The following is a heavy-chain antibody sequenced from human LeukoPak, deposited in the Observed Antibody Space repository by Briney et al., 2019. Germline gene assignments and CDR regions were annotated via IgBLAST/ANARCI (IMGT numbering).Heavy chain of an antibody. J-gene: IGHJ4*02. CDR1: GYTFTSYG. V-gene: IGHV1-18*01. CDR3: ARAPLRVVAATLDY. Sequence: ASVKVSCKASGYTFTSYGISWVRQAPGQGLDWMGWISAYNGNTNYAQKLQGRVTMTTDTSTSTAYMELRSLRSDDTAVYYCARAPLRVVAATLDYWGQGTLVTVSS. CDR2: ISAYNGNT. D-gene: IGHD2-15*01.